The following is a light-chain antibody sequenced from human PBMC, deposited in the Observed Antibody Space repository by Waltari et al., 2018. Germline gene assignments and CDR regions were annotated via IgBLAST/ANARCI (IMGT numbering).Light chain of an antibody. CDR1: QRVSRA. V-gene: IGKV3-20*01. J-gene: IGKJ1*01. Sequence: CRGSQRVSRALAWDQQKAGQAPRLLIYDASGRATGIPDRFSGSVSGTDFSLTITGLEPEDFAVYYCQHYVRLPATFGQGTKVEIK. CDR3: QHYVRLPAT. CDR2: DAS.